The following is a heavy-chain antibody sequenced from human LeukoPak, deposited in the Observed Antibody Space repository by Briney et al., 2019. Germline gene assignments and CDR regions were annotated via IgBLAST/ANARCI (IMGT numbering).Heavy chain of an antibody. CDR2: ISGSGGST. Sequence: GGSLRLSCAASGFTFSSYAMSWVRQAPGKVLEWVSAISGSGGSTYYADSVKGRFTISRDNSKNTLYLQMNSLRAEDTAVYYCASSSFGREYYYYYMDVWGKGTTVTVSS. D-gene: IGHD6-6*01. V-gene: IGHV3-23*01. J-gene: IGHJ6*03. CDR1: GFTFSSYA. CDR3: ASSSFGREYYYYYMDV.